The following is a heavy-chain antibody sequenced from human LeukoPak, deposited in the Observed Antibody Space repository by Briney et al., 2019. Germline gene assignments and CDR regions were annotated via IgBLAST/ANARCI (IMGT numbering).Heavy chain of an antibody. V-gene: IGHV4-59*08. CDR3: AAGRMITEVNALDY. D-gene: IGHD3-22*01. CDR2: IYYSGIT. Sequence: SETLSLTCTVSGGSISSYYWSWIRHPPGKGLEWIGFIYYSGITTYNPSLKSRVTISVETSRNLFSLKMNSMTAADTALYYCAAGRMITEVNALDYWGQGTLVTVSS. CDR1: GGSISSYY. J-gene: IGHJ4*02.